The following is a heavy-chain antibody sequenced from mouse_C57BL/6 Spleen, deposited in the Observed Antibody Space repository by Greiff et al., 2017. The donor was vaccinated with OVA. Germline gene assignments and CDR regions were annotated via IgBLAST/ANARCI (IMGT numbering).Heavy chain of an antibody. J-gene: IGHJ4*01. CDR2: IDPSDSYT. D-gene: IGHD2-2*01. V-gene: IGHV1-59*01. CDR3: AREGLRQVYYAMDY. Sequence: QVQLQQPGAELVRPGTSVKLSCKASGYTFTSYWMHWVKQRPGQGLEWIGVIDPSDSYTNYNQKFKGKATLTVDTSSSTAYMQLSSLTSEDSAVYYCAREGLRQVYYAMDYWGQGTSVTVSS. CDR1: GYTFTSYW.